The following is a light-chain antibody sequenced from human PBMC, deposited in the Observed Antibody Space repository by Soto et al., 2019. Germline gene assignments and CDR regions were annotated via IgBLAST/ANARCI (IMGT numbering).Light chain of an antibody. V-gene: IGLV2-14*01. CDR1: TSDLAGYNY. CDR3: SSYTTTDTYV. CDR2: EVI. J-gene: IGLJ1*01. Sequence: QSVLTQPASVSGSPGQSITISCIGTTSDLAGYNYVSWYQQYPGKAPKLMIYEVINRSSGVSNRFSGSKSANSASLTISGLQAEDEADYYCSSYTTTDTYVFGTGTKV.